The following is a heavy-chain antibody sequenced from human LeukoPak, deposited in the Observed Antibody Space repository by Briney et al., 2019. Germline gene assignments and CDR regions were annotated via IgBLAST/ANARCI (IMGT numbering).Heavy chain of an antibody. V-gene: IGHV4-59*01. D-gene: IGHD6-19*01. CDR3: ARTKSGWYYSDY. Sequence: SETLSLTCTVSGGSIRSYYWSWIRQPPGKGLEWIGYIYYSGSTNYNPSLKSRVSISVDTSKNQFSLKLSSVTAADTAVYYCARTKSGWYYSDYWGQGTLVSVSS. CDR1: GGSIRSYY. CDR2: IYYSGST. J-gene: IGHJ4*02.